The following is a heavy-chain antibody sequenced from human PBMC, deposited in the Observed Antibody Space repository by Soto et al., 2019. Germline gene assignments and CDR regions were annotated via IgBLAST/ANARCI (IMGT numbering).Heavy chain of an antibody. CDR2: IIPIFGTA. V-gene: IGHV1-69*13. J-gene: IGHJ6*02. CDR3: ARVPRIAARPNYYYGMDV. Sequence: SVNVSCKASGGTFSSYAISWVRQAPGQGLEWMGGIIPIFGTANYAQKFQGRVTITADESTSTAYMELSSLRSEDTAVYYCARVPRIAARPNYYYGMDVWGQGTTVTVSS. D-gene: IGHD6-6*01. CDR1: GGTFSSYA.